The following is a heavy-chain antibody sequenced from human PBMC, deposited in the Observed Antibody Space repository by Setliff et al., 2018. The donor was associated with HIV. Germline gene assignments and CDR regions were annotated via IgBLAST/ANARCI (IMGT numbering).Heavy chain of an antibody. Sequence: ASVKVSCKASGYTFTDYPVHWVRQAPGQRLEWMGWLHTGDGRTSYSVKLQGRVTFTRDTSASTAYMELSSLGSEDTAVYYCVRRAAAAEVFDYWGQGTLVTVSS. CDR2: LHTGDGRT. D-gene: IGHD2-2*01. CDR3: VRRAAAAEVFDY. J-gene: IGHJ4*02. CDR1: GYTFTDYP. V-gene: IGHV1-3*04.